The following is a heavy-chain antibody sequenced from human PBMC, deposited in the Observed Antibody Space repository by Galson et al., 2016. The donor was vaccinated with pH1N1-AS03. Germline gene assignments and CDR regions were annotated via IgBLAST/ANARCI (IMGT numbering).Heavy chain of an antibody. D-gene: IGHD5-18*01. CDR3: CVSVTPSSFTDAFDI. J-gene: IGHJ3*02. CDR1: GGTFSRST. Sequence: SVKVPCKASGGTFSRSTISWVRQAPGHGLEWMGRIIPIFNTINYAQKLRGRVTMTVDESTSTAYMDLSSLRYEDSAIYYCCVSVTPSSFTDAFDIWGQGTTVTVSS. CDR2: IIPIFNTI. V-gene: IGHV1-69*13.